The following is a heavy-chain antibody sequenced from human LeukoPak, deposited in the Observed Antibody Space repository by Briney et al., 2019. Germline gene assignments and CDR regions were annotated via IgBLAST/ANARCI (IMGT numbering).Heavy chain of an antibody. J-gene: IGHJ5*02. Sequence: PSETLSLTCTVSGASISSYYWSWIRQPAGKGLEWIGRIYTSGSTNYNPSLKSRVTMSVDTSKNQFSLKVTSVTAADTAVYYCARGGGGRTFDGWFDPWGQGTLVTVSS. CDR3: ARGGGGRTFDGWFDP. V-gene: IGHV4-4*07. CDR1: GASISSYY. D-gene: IGHD2-15*01. CDR2: IYTSGST.